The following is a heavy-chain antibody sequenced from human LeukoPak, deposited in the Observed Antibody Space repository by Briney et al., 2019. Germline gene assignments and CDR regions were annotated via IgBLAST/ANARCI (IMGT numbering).Heavy chain of an antibody. D-gene: IGHD3-10*01. Sequence: QSGGSLRLSCAASGFTFSSYEMNWVRQAPGKGLEWVSCISGSGGATYYADSVKGRFTISRDDPHNTLYLQMNSLRAEDTAVYFCARGGVDYYGSGTYYLMYYFDYWGQGALVTVSS. CDR3: ARGGVDYYGSGTYYLMYYFDY. V-gene: IGHV3-23*01. J-gene: IGHJ4*02. CDR1: GFTFSSYE. CDR2: ISGSGGAT.